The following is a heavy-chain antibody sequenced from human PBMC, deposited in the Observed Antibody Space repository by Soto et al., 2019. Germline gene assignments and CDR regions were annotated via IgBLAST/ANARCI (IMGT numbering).Heavy chain of an antibody. CDR1: GGSFSGYY. D-gene: IGHD5-18*01. CDR3: ARGQLRKAGYSYAYGMDV. CDR2: INHSGST. V-gene: IGHV4-34*01. Sequence: PSETLSLTCAVYGGSFSGYYWSWIRQPPGKGLEWIGEINHSGSTNYNPSLKSRVTISVDTSKNQFSLKLSSVTAADTAVYYCARGQLRKAGYSYAYGMDVWGQGTTVTVSS. J-gene: IGHJ6*02.